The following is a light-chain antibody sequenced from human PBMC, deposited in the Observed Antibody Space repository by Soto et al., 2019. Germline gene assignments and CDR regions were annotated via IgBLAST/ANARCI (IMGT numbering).Light chain of an antibody. CDR3: CSYARSSTFDVV. J-gene: IGLJ2*01. V-gene: IGLV2-23*03. Sequence: QSVLTQPASVSGSPGQSITISCTGTSSDVGSYNIVSWYQQHPGKAPKVMIYEGNKRPSGVSNRFSGSKSGNTASLTISGLQAEDEADYYCCSYARSSTFDVVFGGGTKVTVL. CDR2: EGN. CDR1: SSDVGSYNI.